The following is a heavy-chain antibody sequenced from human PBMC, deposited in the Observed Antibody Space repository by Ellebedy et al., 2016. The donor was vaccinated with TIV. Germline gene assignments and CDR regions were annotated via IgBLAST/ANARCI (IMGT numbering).Heavy chain of an antibody. V-gene: IGHV1-2*02. J-gene: IGHJ4*02. Sequence: ASVKVSCKASGYTFTGYYMHWLRQAPGQGLEWLGWINPNSSATKFAQKFQGRVTITRDTSISAAYMELSRLTSADTAVYYCARGYVVADFDYWGLGTLVTVSS. D-gene: IGHD3-16*01. CDR2: INPNSSAT. CDR3: ARGYVVADFDY. CDR1: GYTFTGYY.